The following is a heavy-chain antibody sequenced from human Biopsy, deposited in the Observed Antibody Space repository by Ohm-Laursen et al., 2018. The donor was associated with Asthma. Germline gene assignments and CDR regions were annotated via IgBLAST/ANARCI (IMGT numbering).Heavy chain of an antibody. CDR2: IKHDGSEK. D-gene: IGHD3-3*01. J-gene: IGHJ1*01. Sequence: SLRLSCAASGFTFGDYWMSWVRQVPGKGLEWVANIKHDGSEKNHVDSLKGRFTISRDNAKNLLFLQMNSLRAEDMAVYYCARTFHFWSPYHAEHYQLWGQGTLVTVSS. V-gene: IGHV3-7*01. CDR1: GFTFGDYW. CDR3: ARTFHFWSPYHAEHYQL.